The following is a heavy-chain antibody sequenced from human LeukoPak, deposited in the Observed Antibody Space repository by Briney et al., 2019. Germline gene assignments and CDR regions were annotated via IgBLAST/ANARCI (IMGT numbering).Heavy chain of an antibody. CDR2: IYYSGST. CDR1: GYSISSGYY. CDR3: ARGPVGGTTYNDGDAFDI. V-gene: IGHV4-61*01. Sequence: SETLSLTCTVSGYSISSGYYWSWIRRPPGKGLEWIGYIYYSGSTNYNPSLESRVTISVDSSKTQFSLKLSSVTAADTAVYYCARGPVGGTTYNDGDAFDIWGQGTMVTVSS. J-gene: IGHJ3*02. D-gene: IGHD1-7*01.